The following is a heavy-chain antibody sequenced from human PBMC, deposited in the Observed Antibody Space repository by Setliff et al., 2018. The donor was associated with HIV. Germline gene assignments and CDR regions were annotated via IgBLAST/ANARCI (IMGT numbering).Heavy chain of an antibody. J-gene: IGHJ3*02. Sequence: PSETLSLTCAVYGGSFSGYYWTWIRQPPGRGLEWIGEVIHSGGTNYNRSPKSRVTISVDTSKNQFYLNLNSVTDADTALYYCARHKDSDYVWGSYRPDGFDIWGQGTTVTVSS. V-gene: IGHV4-34*12. CDR2: VIHSGGT. D-gene: IGHD3-16*02. CDR1: GGSFSGYY. CDR3: ARHKDSDYVWGSYRPDGFDI.